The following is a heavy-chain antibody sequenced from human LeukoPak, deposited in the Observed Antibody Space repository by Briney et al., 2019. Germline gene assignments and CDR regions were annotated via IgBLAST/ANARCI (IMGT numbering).Heavy chain of an antibody. CDR3: ARDVLGYDSSASG. J-gene: IGHJ4*02. Sequence: EASVKVSCKASGYSFTGYYIHWVRQAPGQGLEWMGWVNSNIGDTYYAQKLRGRLAITRDKSITTVHMELSSLRSNDTAVYYCARDVLGYDSSASGWGQGTLVTVSS. V-gene: IGHV1-2*02. CDR2: VNSNIGDT. CDR1: GYSFTGYY. D-gene: IGHD3-22*01.